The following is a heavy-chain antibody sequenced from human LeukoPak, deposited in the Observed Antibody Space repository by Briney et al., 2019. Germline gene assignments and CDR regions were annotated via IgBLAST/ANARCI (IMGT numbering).Heavy chain of an antibody. CDR1: GGSISSGDYY. J-gene: IGHJ5*02. V-gene: IGHV4-30-4*08. Sequence: SQTLSLTCTVSGGSISSGDYYWSWLRQPPGTGLEWIGYIYYSGSTYYNPSLKSRVTISVDTSKNQFSLKLSSVTAADTAVYYCARAGSSSWYYYWFDPWGQGTLVTVSS. CDR3: ARAGSSSWYYYWFDP. CDR2: IYYSGST. D-gene: IGHD6-13*01.